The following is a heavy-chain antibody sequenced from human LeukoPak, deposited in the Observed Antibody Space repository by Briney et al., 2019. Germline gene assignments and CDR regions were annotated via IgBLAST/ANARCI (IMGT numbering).Heavy chain of an antibody. CDR2: ISGSGARK. J-gene: IGHJ3*01. Sequence: GGSLRLSCAVSGFSFSTYGMSWVRHAPGKGLECVSGISGSGARKDYADSVKGRFTISRDNAKNTLYLQMSSLRVEDTAVYYCAKGSREWELLDAFDFWGQGTMVTVSS. CDR1: GFSFSTYG. D-gene: IGHD1-26*01. CDR3: AKGSREWELLDAFDF. V-gene: IGHV3-23*01.